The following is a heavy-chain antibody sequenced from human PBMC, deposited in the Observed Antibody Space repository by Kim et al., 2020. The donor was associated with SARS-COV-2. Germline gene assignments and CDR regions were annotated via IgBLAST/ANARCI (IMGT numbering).Heavy chain of an antibody. Sequence: GGSLRLSCAASGFTFSSYWMHWVRQAPGKGLVWVARINSDGSSTSYADSVKGRFTISRDNAKTTLYLQMNSLRAEDTAVYYCARAPAGGSYYFDYRGQGNPVTVSS. CDR2: INSDGSST. CDR3: ARAPAGGSYYFDY. D-gene: IGHD1-26*01. J-gene: IGHJ4*02. CDR1: GFTFSSYW. V-gene: IGHV3-74*01.